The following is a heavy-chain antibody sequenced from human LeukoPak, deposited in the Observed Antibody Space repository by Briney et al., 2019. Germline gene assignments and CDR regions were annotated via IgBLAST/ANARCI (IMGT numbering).Heavy chain of an antibody. J-gene: IGHJ5*02. CDR1: GGSFSGYY. CDR3: ARWAVAVNWFDP. V-gene: IGHV4-34*01. CDR2: INHSGST. Sequence: PSETLSLTCAVYGGSFSGYYWSWIRQPPGKGLEWIGEINHSGSTNYNPSLKSRVTISVDTSKNQFSLKLSSVTAAVTAVYYCARWAVAVNWFDPWGQGTLVTVSS. D-gene: IGHD6-19*01.